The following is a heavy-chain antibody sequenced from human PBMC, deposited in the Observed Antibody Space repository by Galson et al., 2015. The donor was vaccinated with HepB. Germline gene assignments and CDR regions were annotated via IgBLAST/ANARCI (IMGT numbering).Heavy chain of an antibody. D-gene: IGHD4-17*01. J-gene: IGHJ4*02. V-gene: IGHV1-24*01. CDR3: TTDDGDFDY. Sequence: SVKVSCKVSEYTLTELSMHWVRQAPGKGLEWMGGFDQEEGETFYAQKFQGRVTMTEDTSTDTAYMELTSLRSDDTAVYYCTTDDGDFDYWGQGTLVTVSS. CDR2: FDQEEGET. CDR1: EYTLTELS.